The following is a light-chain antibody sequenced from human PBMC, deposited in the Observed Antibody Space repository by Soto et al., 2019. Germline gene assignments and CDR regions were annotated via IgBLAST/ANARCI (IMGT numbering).Light chain of an antibody. CDR1: SSDVGGYNY. Sequence: QSALTQPASVSGSPGQSITISCTGTSSDVGGYNYVSWYQQHPGKAPKLMIYDVSNRPSGVSNRFSGSKSGNTASLTISGLQAEDEDDYYCSSSTSSSPLWVFGGGTKLTVL. J-gene: IGLJ3*02. CDR3: SSSTSSSPLWV. CDR2: DVS. V-gene: IGLV2-14*01.